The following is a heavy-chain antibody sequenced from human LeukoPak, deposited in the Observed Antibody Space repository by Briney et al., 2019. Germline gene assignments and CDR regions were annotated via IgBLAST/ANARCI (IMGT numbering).Heavy chain of an antibody. CDR1: GGSISSGAYY. CDR3: ARQDDSSGYYRFDY. D-gene: IGHD3-22*01. V-gene: IGHV4-31*03. J-gene: IGHJ4*02. CDR2: IYYSGST. Sequence: SQTLSLTCTVSGGSISSGAYYWSWIRQHPRKGLEWIGYIYYSGSTYYNPSLKSRVTISVDTSKNQLSLKLSTVTAADTAVYYCARQDDSSGYYRFDYWGQGTLVTVSS.